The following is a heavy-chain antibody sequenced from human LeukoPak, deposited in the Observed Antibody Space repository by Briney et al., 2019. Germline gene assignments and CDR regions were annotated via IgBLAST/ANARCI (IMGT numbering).Heavy chain of an antibody. CDR2: ISGSGGST. Sequence: GGSLRLSCAASLFTLSSYAMSLVRQAPGKGLEWVSAISGSGGSTYYADSVKGRFTISRDNSKNTLYLQMNSLRAEDTAVYYCAKDDYDFWSGSPDYWGQGTLVTVSS. D-gene: IGHD3-3*01. V-gene: IGHV3-23*01. CDR1: LFTLSSYA. CDR3: AKDDYDFWSGSPDY. J-gene: IGHJ4*02.